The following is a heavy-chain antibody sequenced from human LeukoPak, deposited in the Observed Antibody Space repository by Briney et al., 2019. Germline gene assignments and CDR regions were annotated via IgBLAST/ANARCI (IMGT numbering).Heavy chain of an antibody. Sequence: SETLSLTCTVSGGSISSSSYYWGWIRQPPGKGLEWIGSVYYSGSTYYNPSLKSLLTISVDTSKNLFSLKLSSVAAADTAVYYCATGVSRELYYYYGMDVWGQGTTVTVSS. CDR2: VYYSGST. D-gene: IGHD2-8*01. V-gene: IGHV4-39*01. J-gene: IGHJ6*02. CDR1: GGSISSSSYY. CDR3: ATGVSRELYYYYGMDV.